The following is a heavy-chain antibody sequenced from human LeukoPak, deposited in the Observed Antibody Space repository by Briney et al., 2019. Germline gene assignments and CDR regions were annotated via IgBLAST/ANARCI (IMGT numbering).Heavy chain of an antibody. J-gene: IGHJ4*02. CDR1: GFTFSNYW. D-gene: IGHD6-13*01. V-gene: IGHV3-74*01. CDR3: ARGCSTWHLDY. Sequence: GGSLRLSCAASGFTFSNYWMHWVRQAPGKGPVWVSRINSDRRTTSYADSVKGRFTISRDNGKNTLYLQMNSLRVEDTAVYYCARGCSTWHLDYWGQGTLVTVS. CDR2: INSDRRTT.